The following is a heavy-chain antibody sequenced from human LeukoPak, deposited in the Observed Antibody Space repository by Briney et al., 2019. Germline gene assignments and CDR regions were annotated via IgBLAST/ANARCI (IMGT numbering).Heavy chain of an antibody. CDR3: ARDRSSGSYYGYYYGMDV. J-gene: IGHJ6*02. Sequence: SVNVSCKASGGTFSSYAISWVRQAPGQGLEWMGRIIPILGIANYAQKFQGRVTITADKSTSTAYMELSSLRSEDTAVYYCARDRSSGSYYGYYYGMDVWGQGTTVTVSS. V-gene: IGHV1-69*10. CDR1: GGTFSSYA. CDR2: IIPILGIA. D-gene: IGHD1-26*01.